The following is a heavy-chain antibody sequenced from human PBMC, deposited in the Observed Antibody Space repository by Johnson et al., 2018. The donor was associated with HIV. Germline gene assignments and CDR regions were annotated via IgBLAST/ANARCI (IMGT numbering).Heavy chain of an antibody. CDR1: GFTFSSYW. CDR3: ARALGATGEAFDI. D-gene: IGHD1-26*01. CDR2: IKQDGSEI. V-gene: IGHV3-7*01. Sequence: VQLVESGGGLVQPGGSLRLSCVASGFTFSSYWITWVRQPPGKGLEWVANIKQDGSEIYYVASVKGRFTISRDNAKNSLYLQMNSQRAEDTAVYYCARALGATGEAFDIWGQGTMVTVSS. J-gene: IGHJ3*02.